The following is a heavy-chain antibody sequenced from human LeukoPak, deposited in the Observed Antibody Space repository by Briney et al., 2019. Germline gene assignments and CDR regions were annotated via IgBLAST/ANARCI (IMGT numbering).Heavy chain of an antibody. Sequence: PSETLSLTCTVSGGSISSSSYYWGWIRQPPGKGLEWIGSIYYSGSTYYNPSLKSRVTMSVDTSKNQFSLKLSSVTAADTAVYYCARSLEWLLDYWGQGTLVTVSS. CDR2: IYYSGST. CDR3: ARSLEWLLDY. J-gene: IGHJ4*02. CDR1: GGSISSSSYY. D-gene: IGHD3-3*01. V-gene: IGHV4-39*07.